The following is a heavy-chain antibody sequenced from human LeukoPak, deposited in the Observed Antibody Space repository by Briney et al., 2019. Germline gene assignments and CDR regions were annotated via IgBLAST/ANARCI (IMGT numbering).Heavy chain of an antibody. V-gene: IGHV3-21*01. CDR3: ARVTILAAFDI. CDR2: ISSSSSYI. D-gene: IGHD4-11*01. Sequence: GGSLRLSCAASGFAFSSYSMNWVRQAPGKGLEWVSSISSSSSYIYYADSVKGRFTISRDNAKNSLYLQMNSLRAEDTAVYYCARVTILAAFDIWGQGTMVTVSS. CDR1: GFAFSSYS. J-gene: IGHJ3*02.